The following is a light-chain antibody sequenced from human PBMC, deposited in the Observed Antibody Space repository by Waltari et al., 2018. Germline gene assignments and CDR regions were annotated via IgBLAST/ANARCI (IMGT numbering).Light chain of an antibody. CDR3: QQSDIAPLT. V-gene: IGKV1-39*01. CDR1: QNIGSY. CDR2: TAS. Sequence: DIQMTQSPSSPSASVGDRVTITCRANQNIGSYLNWFQQTPGKAPKFLIYTASSLQSGVPSRFSGSGSGTDFTLTISSLQPEDFATYYCQQSDIAPLTFGGGTKIEIK. J-gene: IGKJ4*01.